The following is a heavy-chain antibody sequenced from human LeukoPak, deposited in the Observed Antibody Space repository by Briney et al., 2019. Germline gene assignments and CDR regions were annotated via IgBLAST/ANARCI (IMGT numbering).Heavy chain of an antibody. V-gene: IGHV3-48*03. CDR1: GFTFSSYE. Sequence: PGGSLRLSCAASGFTFSSYEMNWVRQAPGKGLEWVSYISSSGSTIYYADSVKGRFTISRDNAKNSLYLQMNNLRAEDTAVYYCARGGPDYVWGSYRPYYFDYWGQGTLVTVSS. CDR2: ISSSGSTI. D-gene: IGHD3-16*02. CDR3: ARGGPDYVWGSYRPYYFDY. J-gene: IGHJ4*02.